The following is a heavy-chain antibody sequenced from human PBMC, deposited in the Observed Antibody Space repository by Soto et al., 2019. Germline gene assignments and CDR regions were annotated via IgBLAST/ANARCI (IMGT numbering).Heavy chain of an antibody. D-gene: IGHD3-16*01. CDR3: AKRGRYDGDFSAFDI. Sequence: PGGSLRLSCAASGFTFSNYAMSWVRQAPGKGLEWVSGIGGSGSATFYGDSVKGQFTISRDNSKNTMYLQMNSLRAEDTGVYYCAKRGRYDGDFSAFDIWGQGTMVTVSS. CDR1: GFTFSNYA. CDR2: IGGSGSAT. J-gene: IGHJ3*02. V-gene: IGHV3-23*01.